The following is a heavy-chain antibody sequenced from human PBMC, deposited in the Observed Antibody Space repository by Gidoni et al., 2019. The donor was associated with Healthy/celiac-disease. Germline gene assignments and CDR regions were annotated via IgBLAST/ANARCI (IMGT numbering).Heavy chain of an antibody. D-gene: IGHD2-2*01. V-gene: IGHV4-39*01. CDR3: AIYQAHEPFDY. J-gene: IGHJ4*02. Sequence: QLQLQESGPGLVKPSETLSLTCTVSGGSISSSSYYWGWIRQPPGKGLEWIGSIYYSGSTYYNPSLKSRVTISVDTSKNQFSLKLSSVTAADTAVYYCAIYQAHEPFDYWGQGTLVTVSS. CDR1: GGSISSSSYY. CDR2: IYYSGST.